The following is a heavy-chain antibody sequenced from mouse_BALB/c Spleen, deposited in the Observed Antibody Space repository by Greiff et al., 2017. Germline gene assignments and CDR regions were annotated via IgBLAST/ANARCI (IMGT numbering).Heavy chain of an antibody. CDR3: TRWGWVHWYFDV. Sequence: VQLQQPGAELVKPGASVKMSCKASGYTFTSYWMHWVKQRPGQGLEWIGVIDPSDSYTSYNQKFKGKATLTVDTSSSTAYMQLSSLTSEDSAVYYCTRWGWVHWYFDVWGAGTTVTVSS. J-gene: IGHJ1*01. CDR2: IDPSDSYT. CDR1: GYTFTSYW. V-gene: IGHV1S127*01. D-gene: IGHD1-1*02.